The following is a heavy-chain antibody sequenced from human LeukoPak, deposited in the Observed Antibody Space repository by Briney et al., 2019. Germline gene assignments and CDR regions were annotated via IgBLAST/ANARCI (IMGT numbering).Heavy chain of an antibody. V-gene: IGHV4-34*01. CDR1: GGSFSGYY. D-gene: IGHD3-10*01. J-gene: IGHJ4*02. Sequence: SETLSLTCAVYGGSFSGYYWSWIRQPPGKGLEWIGEINHSGSTSYNPSLKSRVTISVDTSKNQFSLKLSSVTAADTAVYYCARGDGSGYLDYWGQGTLVTVSS. CDR2: INHSGST. CDR3: ARGDGSGYLDY.